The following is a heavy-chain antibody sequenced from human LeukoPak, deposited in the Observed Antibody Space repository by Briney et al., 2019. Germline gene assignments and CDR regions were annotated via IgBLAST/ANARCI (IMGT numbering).Heavy chain of an antibody. V-gene: IGHV3-33*01. D-gene: IGHD3-10*01. J-gene: IGHJ5*02. Sequence: GGSLRLSCAASGFTFSSYGMHWVRQAPGKGLEWVAVIWYDGSNKYYADSVKGRFTISRDNSKNTLYLQMNSLRAEDTAVYYCARNTYGSGSYRFDPWGQGTLVTVSS. CDR2: IWYDGSNK. CDR3: ARNTYGSGSYRFDP. CDR1: GFTFSSYG.